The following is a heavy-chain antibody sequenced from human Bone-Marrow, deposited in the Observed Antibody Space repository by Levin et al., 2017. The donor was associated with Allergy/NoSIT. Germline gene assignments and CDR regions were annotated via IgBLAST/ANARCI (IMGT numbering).Heavy chain of an antibody. J-gene: IGHJ4*02. CDR3: ATRYCSGGSCYFC. V-gene: IGHV3-33*01. CDR2: IWYDGSNK. D-gene: IGHD2-15*01. Sequence: GGSLRLSCAASGFTFSSYGMHWVRQAPGKGLEWVAVIWYDGSNKYYADSVKGRFTISRDNSKNTLYLQMNSLRAEDTAVYYCATRYCSGGSCYFCWGQGTLVTVSS. CDR1: GFTFSSYG.